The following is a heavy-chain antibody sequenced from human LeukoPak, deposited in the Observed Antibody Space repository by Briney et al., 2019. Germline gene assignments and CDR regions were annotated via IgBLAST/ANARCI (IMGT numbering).Heavy chain of an antibody. CDR1: GYSISSGYY. Sequence: PSETLSLTCTVSGYSISSGYYWGWIRQPPGKGLEWIGEINHSGSTNYNPSLKSRVTISVDTSKNQFSLKLSSVTAADTAVYYCARGDTVAARPGRFDSWGQGTLVTVSS. V-gene: IGHV4-38-2*02. CDR3: ARGDTVAARPGRFDS. CDR2: INHSGST. J-gene: IGHJ4*02. D-gene: IGHD6-6*01.